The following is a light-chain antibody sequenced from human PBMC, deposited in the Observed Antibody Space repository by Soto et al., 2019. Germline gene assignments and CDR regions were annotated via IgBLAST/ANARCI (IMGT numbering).Light chain of an antibody. J-gene: IGKJ1*01. CDR2: DAS. V-gene: IGKV1-5*01. Sequence: DIQMTQSPSTLSASVGDRVTITCRASQSISSWLAWYQQKPGKAPKLLIYDASSLESGGPSRCSGSGSGTEFTLTISSRQPYDFATYYCQQYNSYSWTFGQGTKVEIK. CDR1: QSISSW. CDR3: QQYNSYSWT.